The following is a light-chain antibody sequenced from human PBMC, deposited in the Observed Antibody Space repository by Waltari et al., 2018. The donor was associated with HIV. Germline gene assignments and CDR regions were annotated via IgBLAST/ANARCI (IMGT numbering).Light chain of an antibody. CDR3: VAWDSSLNGYV. J-gene: IGLJ1*01. CDR1: SSNIGSCT. Sequence: QSVLTQPPSASGTPGQRVTISCSGSSSNIGSCTVNWYQQLRGAAPKLRIYSHNERPSGVPDRFSGSKSGTSASLAISGLQSEDEADYYCVAWDSSLNGYVFGTGTKVTVL. CDR2: SHN. V-gene: IGLV1-44*01.